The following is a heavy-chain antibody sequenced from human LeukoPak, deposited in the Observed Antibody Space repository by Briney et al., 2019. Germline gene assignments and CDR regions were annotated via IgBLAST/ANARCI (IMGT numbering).Heavy chain of an antibody. D-gene: IGHD3-10*01. J-gene: IGHJ6*02. Sequence: SETLSLTCTVSGGSISSYYWSWIRQPPGKGLEWIGYIYYSGSTNYNPSLKSRVTISVDTSKNQFSLKLSSVPAADTAVYYCARVLGEGIGSGSPYYYYGMDVWGQGTTVTVSS. V-gene: IGHV4-59*01. CDR1: GGSISSYY. CDR2: IYYSGST. CDR3: ARVLGEGIGSGSPYYYYGMDV.